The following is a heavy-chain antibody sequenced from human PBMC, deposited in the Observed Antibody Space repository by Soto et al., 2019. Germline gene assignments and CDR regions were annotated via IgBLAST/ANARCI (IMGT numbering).Heavy chain of an antibody. CDR1: GFTFTSSA. CDR2: IVVGSGNT. CDR3: AAERKTPYYSYGMDV. V-gene: IGHV1-58*01. Sequence: ASVKVSCKASGFTFTSSAVQWVRQARGQRLEWTGWIVVGSGNTNYAQKFQERVTITRDMSTSTAYMELSSLRSEDTAVYYCAAERKTPYYSYGMDVWGQGTTVTV. J-gene: IGHJ6*02.